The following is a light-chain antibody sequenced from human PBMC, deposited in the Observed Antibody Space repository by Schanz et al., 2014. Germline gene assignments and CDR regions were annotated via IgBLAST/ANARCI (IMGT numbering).Light chain of an antibody. CDR3: CSYAGSYTWV. CDR1: SSDVGGYNY. J-gene: IGLJ3*02. CDR2: NVN. Sequence: QSALTQPASVSGSPGQSITISCTGTSSDVGGYNYVSWYQQHPGTVPKPMIYNVNNRPSGVPNRFSGSKSGNTASLTISGLQAEDEADYYCCSYAGSYTWVFGGGTKLTVL. V-gene: IGLV2-14*01.